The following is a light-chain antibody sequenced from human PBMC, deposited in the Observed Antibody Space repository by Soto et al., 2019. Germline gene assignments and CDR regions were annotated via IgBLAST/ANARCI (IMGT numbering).Light chain of an antibody. CDR1: SSDVGGYNY. Sequence: QSALTQPRSVSGSPGQSVTISCTGTSSDVGGYNYVSWYQQHPGKAPKLMIYDVSKRPSGVPDRFSGSKSGNTASLTISGLQAEDEADYYCCSSAGTSLYVFGIGTKLTVL. J-gene: IGLJ1*01. CDR2: DVS. CDR3: CSSAGTSLYV. V-gene: IGLV2-11*01.